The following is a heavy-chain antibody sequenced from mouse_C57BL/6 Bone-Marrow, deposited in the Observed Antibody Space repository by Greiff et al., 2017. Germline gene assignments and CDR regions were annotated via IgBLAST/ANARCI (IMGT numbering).Heavy chain of an antibody. V-gene: IGHV5-4*01. D-gene: IGHD1-1*01. CDR2: ISDGGSYT. CDR3: ARDWDYYGSSYDYFDY. J-gene: IGHJ2*01. Sequence: EVKLMESGGGLVKPGGSLKLSCAASGFTFSSYAMSWVRQTPEKRLAWVATISDGGSYTYYPDNVKGRFTISRDNAKNNLYLQMSHLKSEDTAMYYCARDWDYYGSSYDYFDYWGQGTTLTVSS. CDR1: GFTFSSYA.